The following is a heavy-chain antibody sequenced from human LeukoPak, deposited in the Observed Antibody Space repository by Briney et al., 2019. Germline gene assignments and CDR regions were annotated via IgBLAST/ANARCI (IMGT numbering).Heavy chain of an antibody. CDR1: GYTFTSYG. Sequence: ASVKVSCKASGYTFTSYGISWVRQAPGQGLEWMGWISAYNGNTNYAQKFQGRVTMTRDTSISTAYMELSRLRSDDTAVYYCARGGIVGATSDAFDIWGQGTMVTVSS. D-gene: IGHD1-26*01. V-gene: IGHV1-18*01. CDR3: ARGGIVGATSDAFDI. CDR2: ISAYNGNT. J-gene: IGHJ3*02.